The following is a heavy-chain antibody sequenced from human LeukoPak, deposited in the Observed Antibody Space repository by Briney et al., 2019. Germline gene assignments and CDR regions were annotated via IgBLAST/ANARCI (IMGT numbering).Heavy chain of an antibody. CDR2: LSGSGGNT. V-gene: IGHV3-23*01. Sequence: GGSLRLSCAASGFTFSSYAMSWVRQAPGKGLEWVSTLSGSGGNTYYADSVKGRVTISRDNSKNTLYLQMNSLRAEDTAVYHYATGSYYYDSADYFDYWGQGTLVIVSS. CDR1: GFTFSSYA. J-gene: IGHJ4*02. D-gene: IGHD3-22*01. CDR3: ATGSYYYDSADYFDY.